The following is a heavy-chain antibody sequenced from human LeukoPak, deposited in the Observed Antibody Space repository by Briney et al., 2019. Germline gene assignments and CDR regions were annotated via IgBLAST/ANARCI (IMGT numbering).Heavy chain of an antibody. J-gene: IGHJ4*02. CDR3: AKSLDYYDSSGYYQPTGLDY. Sequence: PGGSLRLSCAASGFTFSNYGMGWVRQPPGKGLEWVSFIYSDNTHYSDSVKGRFTISRDNSKNTLYLQMNSLRAEDTAVYYCAKSLDYYDSSGYYQPTGLDYWGQGTLVTVSS. CDR1: GFTFSNYG. D-gene: IGHD3-22*01. CDR2: IYSDNT. V-gene: IGHV3-NL1*01.